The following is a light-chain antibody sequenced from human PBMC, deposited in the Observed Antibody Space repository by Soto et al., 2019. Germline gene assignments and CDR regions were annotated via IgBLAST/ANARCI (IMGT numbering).Light chain of an antibody. Sequence: QPVLTQPPSASGTPGQRVTIACSGSSSNIGSTTVKWYQQLPGTAPKLLIYNNNQRPSGVPDRFSGSKSGTSASLAISGLQPEDEADYYCAAWDDSLNGVVFGGGTQLTVL. CDR1: SSNIGSTT. V-gene: IGLV1-44*01. CDR2: NNN. J-gene: IGLJ3*02. CDR3: AAWDDSLNGVV.